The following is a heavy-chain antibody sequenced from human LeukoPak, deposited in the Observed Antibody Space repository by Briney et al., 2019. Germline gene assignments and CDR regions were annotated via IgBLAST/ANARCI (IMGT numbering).Heavy chain of an antibody. CDR3: ARDGWLGDPSRFDY. CDR1: GGSISSYY. J-gene: IGHJ4*02. CDR2: IYTSGST. D-gene: IGHD4-17*01. V-gene: IGHV4-4*07. Sequence: NPSKTLSLTCTVSGGSISSYYWSWIRQPAGKGLEWIGRIYTSGSTNYNPSLKSRVTMSVDTSKNQFSLKLSSVTAADTAVYYCARDGWLGDPSRFDYWGQGTLVTVSS.